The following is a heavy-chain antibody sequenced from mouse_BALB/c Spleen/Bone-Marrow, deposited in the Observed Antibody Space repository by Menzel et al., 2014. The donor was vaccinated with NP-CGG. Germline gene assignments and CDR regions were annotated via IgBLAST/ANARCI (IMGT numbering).Heavy chain of an antibody. CDR1: GFAFSSYD. Sequence: EVQLVESGGGLVKPGGSLKLSCAASGFAFSSYDMFWVRQTPGKRLEWVAYISSGGGSTYYPDTVKGRFTISRDNAKNTLYLQMSSLKSEDTAMYYCARHEDGYYDAMDYWGQGTSVTVSS. J-gene: IGHJ4*01. V-gene: IGHV5-12-1*01. CDR3: ARHEDGYYDAMDY. CDR2: ISSGGGST. D-gene: IGHD2-3*01.